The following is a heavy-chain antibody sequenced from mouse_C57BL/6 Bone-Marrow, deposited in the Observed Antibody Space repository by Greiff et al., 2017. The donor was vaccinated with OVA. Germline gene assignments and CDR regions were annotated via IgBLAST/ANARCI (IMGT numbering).Heavy chain of an antibody. J-gene: IGHJ4*01. D-gene: IGHD1-1*01. CDR1: GYTFTDYY. CDR3: ARGGISYYGSSYAMDY. Sequence: VQLKESGPELVKPGASVKISCKASGYTFTDYYMNWVKQSHGKSLEWIGDINPNNGGTSYNQKFKGKATLTVDKSSSTAYMELRSLTSEDSAVYYCARGGISYYGSSYAMDYWGQGTSVTVSS. CDR2: INPNNGGT. V-gene: IGHV1-26*01.